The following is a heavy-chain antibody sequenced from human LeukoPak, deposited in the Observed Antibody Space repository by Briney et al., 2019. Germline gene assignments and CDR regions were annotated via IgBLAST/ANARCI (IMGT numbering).Heavy chain of an antibody. CDR2: IDPSDSYT. J-gene: IGHJ5*02. CDR3: ARYDVVVDELRLENWFDP. CDR1: GYSFTSYW. V-gene: IGHV5-10-1*01. Sequence: GESLKISCKGSGYSFTSYWINWVRQMPGKGLEWMGRIDPSDSYTKYSPSFQGHVTISADKSISTAYLQWSSLKASDTAMYYCARYDVVVDELRLENWFDPWGQGTLVTVSS. D-gene: IGHD2-15*01.